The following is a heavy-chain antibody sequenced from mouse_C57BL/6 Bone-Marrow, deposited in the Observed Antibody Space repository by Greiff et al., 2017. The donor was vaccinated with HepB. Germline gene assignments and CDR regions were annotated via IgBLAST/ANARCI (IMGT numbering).Heavy chain of an antibody. D-gene: IGHD1-1*01. CDR3: ASSVVGAMDY. CDR1: GYAFTNYL. V-gene: IGHV1-54*01. Sequence: VQLQQSGAELVRPGTSVKVSCKASGYAFTNYLIEWVKQRPGQGLEWIGVINPGSGGTNYNEKFKGKATLTADKSSSTAYMQLSSLTSEDSAVYCCASSVVGAMDYWGQGTSVTVSS. CDR2: INPGSGGT. J-gene: IGHJ4*01.